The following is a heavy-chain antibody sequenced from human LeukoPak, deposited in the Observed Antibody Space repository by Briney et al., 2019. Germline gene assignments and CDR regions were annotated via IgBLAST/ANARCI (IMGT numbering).Heavy chain of an antibody. V-gene: IGHV5-10-1*01. D-gene: IGHD6-19*01. Sequence: PGESLKISCKGSGYSFTSYWISWVRQMPGKGLEWMGRVDPSDSYTNYSPSFQGHVTISADKSISTAYLQWSSLKASDTAMYYCASTHWYSSGYPYFGYWGQGTLVTVSS. CDR2: VDPSDSYT. CDR3: ASTHWYSSGYPYFGY. CDR1: GYSFTSYW. J-gene: IGHJ4*02.